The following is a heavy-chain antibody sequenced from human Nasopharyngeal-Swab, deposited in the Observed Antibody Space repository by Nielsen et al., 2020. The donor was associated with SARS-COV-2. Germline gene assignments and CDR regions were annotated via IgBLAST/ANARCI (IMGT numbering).Heavy chain of an antibody. J-gene: IGHJ6*02. D-gene: IGHD5-12*01. V-gene: IGHV3-23*01. CDR1: GFTFSGYA. Sequence: GESLKISCTASGFTFSGYAMNWVRQAPGEGLQWVAGILGGGSDKFYAESVMGRFTISRDNSKNTLYLQMNSLRAEDTATYYCAKDRDSGDDSEEYYHYYGMDVWGQGAPVTVSS. CDR2: ILGGGSDK. CDR3: AKDRDSGDDSEEYYHYYGMDV.